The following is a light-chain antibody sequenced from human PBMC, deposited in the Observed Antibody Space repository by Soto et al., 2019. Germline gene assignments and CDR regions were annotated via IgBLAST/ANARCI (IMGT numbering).Light chain of an antibody. CDR1: SSDVGGYNY. J-gene: IGLJ3*02. V-gene: IGLV2-14*01. CDR3: ISYTSSSTWV. CDR2: EVS. Sequence: QSVLTQPASVSGSPGQSITISCTGTSSDVGGYNYVSWYQQHPGKAPKLMIYEVSNRPSGVSDRFSGSRSGNTASLIISGLQAEDESDYYCISYTSSSTWVFGGGTKLTVL.